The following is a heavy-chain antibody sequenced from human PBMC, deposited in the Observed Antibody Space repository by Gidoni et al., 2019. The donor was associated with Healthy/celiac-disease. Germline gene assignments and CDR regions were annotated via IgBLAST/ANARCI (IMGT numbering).Heavy chain of an antibody. CDR2: IYYSGST. D-gene: IGHD3-10*01. J-gene: IGHJ4*02. CDR3: ARHDLVQGVSGAFDY. CDR1: VGSISSSSYY. V-gene: IGHV4-39*01. Sequence: QLQLQESGPGLVKPSEPLSLTCTVSVGSISSSSYYWGWIRQPPGKGLEWIGSIYYSGSTYYNPSLKSRVTISVDTSKNQFSLKLSSVTAADTAVYYCARHDLVQGVSGAFDYWGQGTLVTVSS.